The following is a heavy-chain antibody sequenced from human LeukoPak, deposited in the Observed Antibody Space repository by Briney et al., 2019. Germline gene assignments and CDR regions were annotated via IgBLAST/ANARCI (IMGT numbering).Heavy chain of an antibody. CDR1: GFTFSSYG. CDR2: ISGSGGST. J-gene: IGHJ6*03. CDR3: ARVAYGSGSYYYYYYYYMDV. D-gene: IGHD3-10*01. Sequence: GGTLRLSCAASGFTFSSYGMSWVRQAPGKGLEWVSAISGSGGSTYYADSVKGRFTISRDNSKNTLYLQMNSLRAEDTAVYYCARVAYGSGSYYYYYYYYMDVWGKGTTVTISS. V-gene: IGHV3-23*01.